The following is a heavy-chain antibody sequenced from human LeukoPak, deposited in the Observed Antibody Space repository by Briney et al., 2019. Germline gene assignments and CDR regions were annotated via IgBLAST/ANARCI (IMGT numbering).Heavy chain of an antibody. V-gene: IGHV3-66*01. J-gene: IGHJ4*02. Sequence: GGSLRLSCAASGFTVSNNYMSWVRQAPGKGLEWVSVMYRGGSTYYADSVQGRFTMSRDNSKNTLYLQMNSLRAEDTAVYYCARGRGSGSYYNSYWGQGTLVTVSS. CDR1: GFTVSNNY. CDR3: ARGRGSGSYYNSY. CDR2: MYRGGST. D-gene: IGHD3-10*01.